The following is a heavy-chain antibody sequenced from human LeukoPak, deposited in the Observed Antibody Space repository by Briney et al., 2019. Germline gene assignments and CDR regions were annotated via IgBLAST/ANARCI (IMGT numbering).Heavy chain of an antibody. CDR2: IIPILGIA. CDR1: GGTFSSYA. J-gene: IGHJ4*02. V-gene: IGHV1-69*04. Sequence: ASVKVSCKASGGTFSSYAISWVRQAPGQGLEWMGRIIPILGIANYAQKLQGRVTMTTDTSTSTAYMELRSLRSDDTAVYYCARENYYDSSGPLGLIDYWGQGTLVTVSS. CDR3: ARENYYDSSGPLGLIDY. D-gene: IGHD3-22*01.